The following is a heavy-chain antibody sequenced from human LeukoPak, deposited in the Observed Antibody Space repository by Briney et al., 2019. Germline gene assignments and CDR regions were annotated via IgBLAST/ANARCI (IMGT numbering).Heavy chain of an antibody. D-gene: IGHD3-16*01. J-gene: IGHJ3*02. Sequence: GGSLRLSCAASEFTFSDYHMSWVRQAPGKGLEWVSYISSSGSTIHYADSVKGRFTISRDNAKISLYLQMNSLRADDTAVYYCARDGGSGGTAGTFDIWGQGTVVTVSS. CDR1: EFTFSDYH. CDR2: ISSSGSTI. V-gene: IGHV3-11*01. CDR3: ARDGGSGGTAGTFDI.